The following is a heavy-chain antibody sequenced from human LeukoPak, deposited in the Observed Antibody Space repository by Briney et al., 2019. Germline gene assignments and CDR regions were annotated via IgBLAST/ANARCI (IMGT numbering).Heavy chain of an antibody. J-gene: IGHJ5*02. CDR1: GFTFSSYW. CDR2: INSDGSST. CDR3: ARLGYDSSGYYDNWFDP. D-gene: IGHD3-22*01. Sequence: GGSLRLSCAASGFTFSSYWMHWVRQAPGKGLVWVSRINSDGSSTSYADSVKGRFTISRDNAKNTLYLQMNSLRAEDTAVYYCARLGYDSSGYYDNWFDPWGQGTLVTVSS. V-gene: IGHV3-74*01.